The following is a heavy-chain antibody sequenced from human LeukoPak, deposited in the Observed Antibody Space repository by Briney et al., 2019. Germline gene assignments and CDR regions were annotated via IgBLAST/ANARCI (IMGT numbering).Heavy chain of an antibody. Sequence: GASLRLSCAASGFTFSSYWMHWVRQAPGKGLAWVSRINSDGSSKYYADSVKGRFTISRDNAKNTLYLQMNSLRAEDAAVYYCARGVGDCSSNSSYWWIDAWGKGTLVTVSS. CDR3: ARGVGDCSSNSSYWWIDA. CDR2: INSDGSSK. J-gene: IGHJ5*01. V-gene: IGHV3-74*01. D-gene: IGHD2-2*01. CDR1: GFTFSSYW.